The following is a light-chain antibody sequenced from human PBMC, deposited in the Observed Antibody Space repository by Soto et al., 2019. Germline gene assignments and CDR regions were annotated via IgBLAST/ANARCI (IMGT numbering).Light chain of an antibody. J-gene: IGLJ2*01. Sequence: QSVLTQPPSASGTPGQRVTISCSGSSSNIGSNTVNWYQQLPGTAPKLLIYSNNQRPSGVPDRFSGSKSGTSASLAISGLQCEDEADYYCAAWDDSLNGVVFGGRTKLTVL. CDR2: SNN. CDR3: AAWDDSLNGVV. V-gene: IGLV1-44*01. CDR1: SSNIGSNT.